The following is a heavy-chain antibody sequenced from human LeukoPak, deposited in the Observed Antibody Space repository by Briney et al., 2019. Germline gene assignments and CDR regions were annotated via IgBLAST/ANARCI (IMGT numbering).Heavy chain of an antibody. CDR1: GGSISSSSYH. CDR3: ARLAPYYDILTGYDGYYFDY. D-gene: IGHD3-9*01. CDR2: IYYSGST. J-gene: IGHJ4*02. V-gene: IGHV4-39*01. Sequence: SETLSLTCTVSGGSISSSSYHWGWIRQPPGKGLEWIGNIYYSGSTYYNPSLKSRVTISVDTSKNQFSLKLSSVTAADTAVYYCARLAPYYDILTGYDGYYFDYWGQGTLVTVSS.